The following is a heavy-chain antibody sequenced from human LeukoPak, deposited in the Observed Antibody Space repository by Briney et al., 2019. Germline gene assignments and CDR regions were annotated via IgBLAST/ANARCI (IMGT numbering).Heavy chain of an antibody. J-gene: IGHJ4*02. CDR1: GGSIRSSSYY. Sequence: SQTLSHTCTVSGGSIRSSSYYWGWIRQPPGKGLEWIGSIYYSGSTYYNPSLKSRVTISVDTSKNQFSLKLSSVTAADTAVYYCARERGYSYGHLDYWGQGTLVTVSS. D-gene: IGHD5-18*01. CDR2: IYYSGST. CDR3: ARERGYSYGHLDY. V-gene: IGHV4-39*07.